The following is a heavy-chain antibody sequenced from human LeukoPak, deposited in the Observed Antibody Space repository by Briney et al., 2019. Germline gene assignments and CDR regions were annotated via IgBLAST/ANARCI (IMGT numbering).Heavy chain of an antibody. V-gene: IGHV4-59*01. CDR2: IYYSGST. CDR1: GGSISSYY. D-gene: IGHD3-10*01. Sequence: SETLSLTCTVSGGSISSYYWSWIRQPPGKGLEWIGYIYYSGSTNYNPSLKSRVTISVDTSKNQFSLKLSSATAADTAVYYCASNTMVRGVLDYYYYGMDVWGQGTTVTVSS. J-gene: IGHJ6*02. CDR3: ASNTMVRGVLDYYYYGMDV.